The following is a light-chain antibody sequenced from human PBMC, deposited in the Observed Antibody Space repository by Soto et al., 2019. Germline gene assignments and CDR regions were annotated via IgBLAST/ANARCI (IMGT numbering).Light chain of an antibody. V-gene: IGKV1-5*01. J-gene: IGKJ5*01. CDR1: QSISSW. CDR3: QQLLSHPVK. Sequence: DTPLTKCPPGVSPSVWRIVTIPCRASQSISSWLAWYQQKPGKAPKLLIYDASSLESGVPLSFSGSGSGTSFTLTISSLQPEDFTTYYCQQLLSHPVKFGDGTLLEIK. CDR2: DAS.